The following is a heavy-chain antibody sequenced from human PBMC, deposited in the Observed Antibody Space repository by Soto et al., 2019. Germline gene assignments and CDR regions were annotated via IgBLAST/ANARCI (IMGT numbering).Heavy chain of an antibody. CDR2: IWYDGSNK. D-gene: IGHD6-19*01. V-gene: IGHV3-33*01. J-gene: IGHJ3*02. CDR1: GFTFSSYG. Sequence: GGSLRLSCAASGFTFSSYGMHWVRQAPGKGLEWVAVIWYDGSNKYYADSVKGRFTISRDNSKNTLYLQMNSLRAEDTAVYYCARGGAVAGTDYAFDIWGQGTMVTVSS. CDR3: ARGGAVAGTDYAFDI.